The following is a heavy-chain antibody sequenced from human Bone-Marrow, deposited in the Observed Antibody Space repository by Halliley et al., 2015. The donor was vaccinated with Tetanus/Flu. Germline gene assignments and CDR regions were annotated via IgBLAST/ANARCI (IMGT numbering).Heavy chain of an antibody. D-gene: IGHD1-26*01. J-gene: IGHJ5*02. CDR2: IYFSGST. CDR3: VGAPQDYPESFYWGS. Sequence: TLSLTCIVSGGAMSGSSFYWGWIRQPPGKGLEWMGSIYFSGSTYYNPSLESRVTMSLDTSKNQFSLKLGSVTAADTAIYYCVGAPQDYPESFYWGSWGQGALVSVSS. CDR1: GGAMSGSSFY. V-gene: IGHV4-39*01.